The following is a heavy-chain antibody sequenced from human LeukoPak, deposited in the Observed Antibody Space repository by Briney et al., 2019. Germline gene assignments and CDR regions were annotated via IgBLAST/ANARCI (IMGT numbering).Heavy chain of an antibody. V-gene: IGHV3-23*01. CDR1: RFTFSSYA. CDR2: ISGSGAGT. Sequence: GGSLRLSCAASRFTFSSYAMSWVRQAPGKGLEWVSAISGSGAGTYYADSVKGRFTISRDNSKNTLYLQMNSLRAEDTAVYYCAKYSGSYYTQFDYWGQGTLVTVSS. J-gene: IGHJ4*02. D-gene: IGHD1-26*01. CDR3: AKYSGSYYTQFDY.